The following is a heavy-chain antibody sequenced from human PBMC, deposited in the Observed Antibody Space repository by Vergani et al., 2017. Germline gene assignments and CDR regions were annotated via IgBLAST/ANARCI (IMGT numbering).Heavy chain of an antibody. Sequence: EVQLVESGGGLVQPGRSLRLSCAASGFTFDDYAMHWVRQAPGKGLEWVSGISWNSGSIGYADSVKGRFTISRDNAKNSLYLQRNSLRAEDTALYYCAKGLPYSRVAFDIWGQGTMVTVSS. V-gene: IGHV3-9*01. CDR3: AKGLPYSRVAFDI. CDR1: GFTFDDYA. D-gene: IGHD6-13*01. CDR2: ISWNSGSI. J-gene: IGHJ3*02.